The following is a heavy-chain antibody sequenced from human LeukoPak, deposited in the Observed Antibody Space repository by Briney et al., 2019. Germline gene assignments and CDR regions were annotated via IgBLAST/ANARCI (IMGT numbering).Heavy chain of an antibody. CDR1: GFSFSSYG. Sequence: GGSLRLSCAASGFSFSSYGMHWVRQAPGKGLEWVAYMRSDGSTKYYADSVKGRFTISIDNSKNTMYLQMNSLRPEDTAVYYCAKGYDSSGYYLDHWGQGTLVTVSS. CDR2: MRSDGSTK. CDR3: AKGYDSSGYYLDH. J-gene: IGHJ4*02. D-gene: IGHD3-22*01. V-gene: IGHV3-30*02.